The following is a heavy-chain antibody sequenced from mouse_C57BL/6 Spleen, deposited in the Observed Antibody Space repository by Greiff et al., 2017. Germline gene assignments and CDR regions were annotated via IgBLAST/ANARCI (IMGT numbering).Heavy chain of an antibody. CDR1: GYTFTDYE. Sequence: VKLVESGAELVRPGASVTLSCKASGYTFTDYEMHWVKQTPVHGLEWIGAIDPETGGTAYNQKFQGKAILTADKSSSTAYMALRSLTSEDSAVYYRTRGMYGNFFWFSYRVPRTRVP. CDR3: TRGMYGNFFWFSY. CDR2: IDPETGGT. V-gene: IGHV1-15*01. J-gene: IGHJ3*01. D-gene: IGHD2-10*02.